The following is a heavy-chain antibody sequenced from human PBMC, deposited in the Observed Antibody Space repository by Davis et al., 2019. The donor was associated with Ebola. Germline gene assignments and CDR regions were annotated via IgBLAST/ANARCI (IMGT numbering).Heavy chain of an antibody. CDR1: GFTFSSYA. CDR3: ARDLPCGDWYFDL. J-gene: IGHJ2*01. D-gene: IGHD3-10*01. Sequence: GESLKISCAASGFTFSSYAMHWVRQAPGKGLEWVAVISYDGSNKYYADSVKGRFTISRDNSKYTLYLQMSSLRAEDTAVYYCARDLPCGDWYFDLWGRGTLVTVSS. V-gene: IGHV3-30*04. CDR2: ISYDGSNK.